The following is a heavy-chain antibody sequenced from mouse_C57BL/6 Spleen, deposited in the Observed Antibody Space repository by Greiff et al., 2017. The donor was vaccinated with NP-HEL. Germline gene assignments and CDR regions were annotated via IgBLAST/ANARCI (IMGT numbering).Heavy chain of an antibody. V-gene: IGHV1-69*01. CDR2: IDPSDSYT. CDR3: AKSLPYYFDY. Sequence: QVQLQQPGAELVMPGASVKLSCKASGYTFTSYWMHWVKQRPGQGLEWIGEIDPSDSYTNYNQKFKGQSTLTVDNSSSTAYMPLSSLTSEDLAVYYCAKSLPYYFDYWGQGPTPTGPS. D-gene: IGHD5-5*01. J-gene: IGHJ2*01. CDR1: GYTFTSYW.